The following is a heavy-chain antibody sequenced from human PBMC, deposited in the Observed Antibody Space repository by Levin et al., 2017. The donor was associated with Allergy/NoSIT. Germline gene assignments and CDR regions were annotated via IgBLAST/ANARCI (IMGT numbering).Heavy chain of an antibody. D-gene: IGHD5-18*01. Sequence: GESLKISCAASGFTFSSDSMNWVRQAPGKGLEWVSYISSSGRTIYYADSVRGRFTISRDNAKSSLYLQMNSLRAEDTAVYYCAREHNLYSYGPGDYWGQGTLVTFSS. V-gene: IGHV3-48*01. CDR3: AREHNLYSYGPGDY. J-gene: IGHJ4*02. CDR1: GFTFSSDS. CDR2: ISSSGRTI.